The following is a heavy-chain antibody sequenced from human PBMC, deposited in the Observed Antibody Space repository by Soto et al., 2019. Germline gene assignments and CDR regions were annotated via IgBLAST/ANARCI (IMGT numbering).Heavy chain of an antibody. CDR2: IIPILGIA. D-gene: IGHD6-13*01. CDR3: ARDREGIAAAGTGYYYMDV. Sequence: GASVKVSCKASGGTFSSYTISWVRQAPGQGLEWMGRIIPILGIANYAQKFQGRVTITADKSTSTAYMELSSLRSEDTAVYYCARDREGIAAAGTGYYYMDVWGKGTTVTVSS. CDR1: GGTFSSYT. V-gene: IGHV1-69*04. J-gene: IGHJ6*03.